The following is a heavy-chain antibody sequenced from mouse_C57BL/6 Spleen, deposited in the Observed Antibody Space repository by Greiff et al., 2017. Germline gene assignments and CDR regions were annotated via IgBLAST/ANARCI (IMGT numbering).Heavy chain of an antibody. CDR1: GYTFTSYD. D-gene: IGHD1-1*01. J-gene: IGHJ1*03. V-gene: IGHV1-85*01. CDR2: IYPRDGST. Sequence: QVQLQQSGPELVKPGASVKLSCKASGYTFTSYDINWVKQRPGQGLEWIGWIYPRDGSTKYNEKFKGKATLTVDTSSSTAYMDLHSLTSEDSAVYFCAREAYYGSSPHWYFDVWGTGTTVTVSS. CDR3: AREAYYGSSPHWYFDV.